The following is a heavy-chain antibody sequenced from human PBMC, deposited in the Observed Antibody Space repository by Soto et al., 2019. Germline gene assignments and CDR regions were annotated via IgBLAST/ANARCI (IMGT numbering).Heavy chain of an antibody. CDR3: ARNGRTGTLYYSGMDV. J-gene: IGHJ6*02. D-gene: IGHD1-1*01. CDR1: GGTFRTSA. V-gene: IGHV1-69*13. CDR2: IMPVFSTP. Sequence: ASVKVSCKTSGGTFRTSAISWVRQAPGQGLEWMGGIMPVFSTPDYAQKFQGRVTITADESTSTAYMELSSLRSEDTAVYYCARNGRTGTLYYSGMDVWGQGTTVTVSS.